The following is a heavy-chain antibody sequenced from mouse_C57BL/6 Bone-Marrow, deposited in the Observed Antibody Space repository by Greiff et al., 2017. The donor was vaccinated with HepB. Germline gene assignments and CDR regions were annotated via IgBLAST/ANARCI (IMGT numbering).Heavy chain of an antibody. J-gene: IGHJ3*01. D-gene: IGHD1-1*01. V-gene: IGHV5-4*01. CDR2: ISDGGSYT. CDR3: ARDTPHYYGIAY. CDR1: GFTFSSYA. Sequence: EVMLVESGGGLVKPGGSLKLSCAASGFTFSSYAMSWVRQTPEKRLEWVATISDGGSYTYYPDNVKGRFTISRDNAKNNLYLQMSHLKSEDTAMYYCARDTPHYYGIAYWGQGTLVTVSA.